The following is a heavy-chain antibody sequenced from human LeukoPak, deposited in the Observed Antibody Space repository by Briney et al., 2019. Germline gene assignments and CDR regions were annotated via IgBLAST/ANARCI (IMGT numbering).Heavy chain of an antibody. CDR3: ARDLRSRAGDYDFWSPWFDP. D-gene: IGHD3-3*01. Sequence: ASVKVSCKASGGTFSSYAISWVRQAPGQGLEWMGGIIPIFGTANYAQKFQGRVTITTDESTSTAYMELSSLRSEDTAVYYCARDLRSRAGDYDFWSPWFDPWGQGTLVTVSS. V-gene: IGHV1-69*05. CDR1: GGTFSSYA. J-gene: IGHJ5*02. CDR2: IIPIFGTA.